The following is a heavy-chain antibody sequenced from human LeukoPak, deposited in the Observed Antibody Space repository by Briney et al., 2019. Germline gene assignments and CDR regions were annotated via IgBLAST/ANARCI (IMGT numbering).Heavy chain of an antibody. J-gene: IGHJ5*02. CDR2: IYYSGST. D-gene: IGHD4-17*01. V-gene: IGHV4-59*01. CDR1: GGSISSYY. CDR3: ARGLRDGDSRGRFDP. Sequence: SETLSLTCTVSGGSISSYYWSWIRQPPGKGLEWIGYIYYSGSTNYNPSLKSRVTISVDTSKNQFSLKLSSVTAADTAVYYCARGLRDGDSRGRFDPWGQGTLVTVSS.